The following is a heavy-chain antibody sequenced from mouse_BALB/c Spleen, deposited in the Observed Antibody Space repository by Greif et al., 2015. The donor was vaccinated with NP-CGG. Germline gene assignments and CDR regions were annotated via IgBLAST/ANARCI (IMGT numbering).Heavy chain of an antibody. CDR1: GYTFTSYW. CDR2: IYPGSGST. Sequence: LQQSGSELVRPGASVKLSCKASGYTFTSYWMHWVKQRPGQGLEWIGNIYPGSGSTNYDEKFKSKATLTVDTSSSTAYMQLSSLTSEDSAVYYCTRYDGYRYAMDYWGQGTSVTVSS. V-gene: IGHV1S22*01. CDR3: TRYDGYRYAMDY. J-gene: IGHJ4*01. D-gene: IGHD2-3*01.